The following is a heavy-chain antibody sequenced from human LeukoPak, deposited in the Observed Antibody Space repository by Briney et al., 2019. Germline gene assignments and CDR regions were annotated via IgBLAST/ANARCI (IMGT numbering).Heavy chain of an antibody. CDR3: ATIQWLAI. Sequence: PSETLSLTCAVYGGSFSGYYWSWIRQPPGKGLEWIGYIYYSGSTNYNPSLKSRVTISVDTSKNQFSLKLSSVTAADTAVYYCATIQWLAIWGQGTLVTVSS. CDR1: GGSFSGYY. CDR2: IYYSGST. J-gene: IGHJ4*02. V-gene: IGHV4-59*01. D-gene: IGHD6-19*01.